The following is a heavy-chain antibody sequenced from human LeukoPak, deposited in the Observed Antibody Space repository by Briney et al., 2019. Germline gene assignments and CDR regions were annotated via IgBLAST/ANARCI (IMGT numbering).Heavy chain of an antibody. CDR3: ARFAGRYSSSWYSFDY. V-gene: IGHV1-2*06. Sequence: AASVKVSCKASGYTFTGYYMHWVRQAPGQGLEWMGRINPNSGGTNYAQKFQGRVTMTRDTSISTAYMELSRLRSDDTAVYYCARFAGRYSSSWYSFDYWGQGTLVTVSS. J-gene: IGHJ4*02. CDR2: INPNSGGT. D-gene: IGHD6-13*01. CDR1: GYTFTGYY.